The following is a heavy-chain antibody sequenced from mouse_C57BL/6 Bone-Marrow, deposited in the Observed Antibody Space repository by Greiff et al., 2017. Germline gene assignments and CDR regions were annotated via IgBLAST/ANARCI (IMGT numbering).Heavy chain of an antibody. CDR2: ISSGSSTI. Sequence: EVKLMESGGGLVKPGGSLKLSCAASGFTFSDYGMHWVRQAPEKGLEWVAYISSGSSTIYYADTVKGRFTISRDNAKNTLFLQMTSLRSEDTAMYYCARGTTVVAPYYFDYWGQGTTLTVSS. CDR3: ARGTTVVAPYYFDY. D-gene: IGHD1-1*01. V-gene: IGHV5-17*01. CDR1: GFTFSDYG. J-gene: IGHJ2*01.